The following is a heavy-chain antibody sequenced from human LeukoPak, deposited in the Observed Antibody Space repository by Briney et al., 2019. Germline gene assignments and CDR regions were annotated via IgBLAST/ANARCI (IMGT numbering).Heavy chain of an antibody. D-gene: IGHD1-14*01. CDR1: GFTFSSYS. CDR2: ISSSSSYI. V-gene: IGHV3-21*01. J-gene: IGHJ6*03. Sequence: GGSLRLSCAASGFTFSSYSMNWVRQAPGKGLEWVSSISSSSSYIYYADSVKGRFTISRDNAKNSLYLQMNSLRAEDTAVYYCARPDPPTWEPYYYYYMDVWGKGTTVTVSS. CDR3: ARPDPPTWEPYYYYYMDV.